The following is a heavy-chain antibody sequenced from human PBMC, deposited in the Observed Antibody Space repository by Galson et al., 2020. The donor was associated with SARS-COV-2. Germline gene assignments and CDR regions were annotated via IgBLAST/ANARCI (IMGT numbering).Heavy chain of an antibody. CDR3: ARKPPGGPVADAFDV. D-gene: IGHD3-10*01. Sequence: KMSGPTLVNLTQTLTLPCTFPGFSLRSTGVGVGWIRQPPGQALEWLALLHWHDYKRYNPSLKSRLTITKDTSKNQVVLTMSNMDPVDTGTYYCARKPPGGPVADAFDVWGRGTNVTVST. V-gene: IGHV2-5*01. J-gene: IGHJ3*01. CDR1: GFSLRSTGVG. CDR2: LHWHDYK.